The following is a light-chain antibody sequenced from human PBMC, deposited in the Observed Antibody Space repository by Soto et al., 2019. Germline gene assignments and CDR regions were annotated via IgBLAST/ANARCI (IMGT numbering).Light chain of an antibody. CDR2: AAS. CDR3: QNYKSAPNT. J-gene: IGKJ2*01. V-gene: IGKV1-27*01. Sequence: DIQMTQSPSSLSASVGDRVTITCRASQDISNYLAWYQQKPGKVPKLLIYAASTLPTGVQSRFSGSGSGTVFTLTINSLQPEDVATYYCQNYKSAPNTFGRGTRLEIK. CDR1: QDISNY.